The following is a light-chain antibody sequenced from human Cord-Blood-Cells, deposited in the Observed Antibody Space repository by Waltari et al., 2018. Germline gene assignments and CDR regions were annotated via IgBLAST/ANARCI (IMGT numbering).Light chain of an antibody. V-gene: IGLV3-19*01. CDR1: STRTYY. CDR2: GKN. J-gene: IGLJ3*02. Sequence: SSELTPDPAVSVALGQTVRITCQGDSTRTYYASWYQQKPGQAPVLVIYGKNNRPSGIPDRFSGSSSGNTASLTITGAQAEDEADYYCNSRDSSGNHWVFGGGTKLTVL. CDR3: NSRDSSGNHWV.